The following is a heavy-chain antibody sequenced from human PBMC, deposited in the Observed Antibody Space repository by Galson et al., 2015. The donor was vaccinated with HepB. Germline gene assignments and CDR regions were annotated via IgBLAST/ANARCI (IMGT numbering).Heavy chain of an antibody. J-gene: IGHJ5*02. CDR2: ISAYNGNT. D-gene: IGHD3-22*01. CDR1: GYTFTSYG. CDR3: ARALPGQVVVIENWFDP. V-gene: IGHV1-18*01. Sequence: SVKVSCKASGYTFTSYGISWVRQAPGQGLEWMGWISAYNGNTNYAQKLQGRVTMTTDTSTSTAYMELRSLRSDDTAVYYCARALPGQVVVIENWFDPWGQGTLVTVSS.